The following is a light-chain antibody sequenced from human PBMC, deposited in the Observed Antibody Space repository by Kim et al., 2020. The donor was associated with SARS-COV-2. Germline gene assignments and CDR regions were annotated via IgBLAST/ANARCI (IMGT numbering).Light chain of an antibody. V-gene: IGLV6-57*03. CDR3: QSYNRDNVL. CDR2: EDD. CDR1: RGSIDVKY. J-gene: IGLJ2*01. Sequence: GAPVTISCTRTRGSIDVKYVQWYQRRPGVVPTTVIYEDDQRPSGVSDRFSGSIDNSSNSASLTISGLRTEDEADYYCQSYNRDNVLFGGGTQLTVL.